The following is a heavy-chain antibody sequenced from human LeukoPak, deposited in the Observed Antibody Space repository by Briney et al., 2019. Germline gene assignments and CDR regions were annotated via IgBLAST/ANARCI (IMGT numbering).Heavy chain of an antibody. CDR2: INPSGGST. CDR1: GYTFTSYY. V-gene: IGHV1-46*01. J-gene: IGHJ5*02. D-gene: IGHD5-18*01. Sequence: ASVKVSCTASGYTFTSYYMHWVRQAPGQGLEWMGIINPSGGSTSYAQKFQGRVTMTRDTSTSTVYMELSSLRSEDTAVYYCARDLGDTAMPSNWFDPWGQGTLVTVST. CDR3: ARDLGDTAMPSNWFDP.